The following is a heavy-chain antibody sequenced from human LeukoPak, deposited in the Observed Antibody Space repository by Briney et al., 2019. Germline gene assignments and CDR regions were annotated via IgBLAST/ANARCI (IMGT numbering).Heavy chain of an antibody. V-gene: IGHV3-72*01. CDR3: ATYSSLNRREFQY. D-gene: IGHD3-22*01. Sequence: GGSLRLSCAASGFTFSDHYMDWVRQAPGKGLEWVGRSKNKADSYKTEYAPSVKGRFTISRDHSKNSLYLQMNSLRAEDTAVYYCATYSSLNRREFQYWGQGTLLTVSS. CDR1: GFTFSDHY. J-gene: IGHJ1*01. CDR2: SKNKADSYKT.